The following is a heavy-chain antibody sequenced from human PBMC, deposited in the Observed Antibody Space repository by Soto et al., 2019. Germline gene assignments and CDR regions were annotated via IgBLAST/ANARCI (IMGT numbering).Heavy chain of an antibody. CDR2: IYYSGST. J-gene: IGHJ6*02. CDR1: GGSISSGGYY. Sequence: PSETLSLTCTVSGGSISSGGYYWSWIRQHPGKGLEWIGYIYYSGSTYYNPSLKSRVTISVDTSKNQFSLKLSSVTAADTAVYYCARDYRESTSWEKYYYGMDVWGQGTTVTVSS. D-gene: IGHD2-2*01. V-gene: IGHV4-31*03. CDR3: ARDYRESTSWEKYYYGMDV.